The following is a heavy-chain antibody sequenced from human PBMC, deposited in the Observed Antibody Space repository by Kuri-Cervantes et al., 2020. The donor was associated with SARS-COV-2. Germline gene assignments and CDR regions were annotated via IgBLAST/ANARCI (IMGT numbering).Heavy chain of an antibody. D-gene: IGHD3-9*01. V-gene: IGHV4-34*01. CDR3: ARGRRYSLPGGLDY. J-gene: IGHJ4*02. CDR1: GGSFSGYY. CDR2: INHSGST. Sequence: SETLSLTCAVYGGSFSGYYWSWIRQPPGKGLEWIGEINHSGSTNYNPSLKSRVTISVDTSKNQFSLKLSSVTAADTAVYSCARGRRYSLPGGLDYWGQGTLVTVSS.